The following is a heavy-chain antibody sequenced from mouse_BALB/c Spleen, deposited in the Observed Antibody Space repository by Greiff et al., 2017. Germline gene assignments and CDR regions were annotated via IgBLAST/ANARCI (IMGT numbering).Heavy chain of an antibody. J-gene: IGHJ4*01. V-gene: IGHV1-67*01. CDR1: GYTFTDYA. CDR2: ISTYNGNT. CDR3: ARASHYYGSSQASMDY. D-gene: IGHD1-1*01. Sequence: QVQLKESGPEVVRPGVSVKISCKGSGYTFTDYAMHWVKQSHAKSLEWIGVISTYNGNTNYNQKFKGKATMTVDKSSSTAYMELARLTSEASAIYYCARASHYYGSSQASMDYWGQGTSVTVSS.